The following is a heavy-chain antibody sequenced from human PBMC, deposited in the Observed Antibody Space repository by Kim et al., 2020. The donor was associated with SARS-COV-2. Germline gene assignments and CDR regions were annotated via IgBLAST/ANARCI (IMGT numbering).Heavy chain of an antibody. Sequence: GGSLRLSCAASGFTFSSYGMHWVRQAPGKGLEWVAVIWYDGSNKYYADSVKGRFTVSRDNSKNTLYLQMNSLRAEDTAVYYCARDFLAYYDFWSGYFDYWGQGTLVTVSS. CDR1: GFTFSSYG. CDR2: IWYDGSNK. V-gene: IGHV3-33*01. D-gene: IGHD3-3*01. CDR3: ARDFLAYYDFWSGYFDY. J-gene: IGHJ4*02.